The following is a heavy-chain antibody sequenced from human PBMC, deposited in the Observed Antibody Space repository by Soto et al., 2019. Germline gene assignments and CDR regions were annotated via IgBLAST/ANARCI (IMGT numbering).Heavy chain of an antibody. Sequence: QLQRQESGPGLVKPSETLSLTCTVSGGSISSSSYYWGWIRQPPGKGLEWIGSIYYSVSTSCNPSRKGRVTISVDTSKKQFSLKLSSVTAADTAVYYFAKTGTQGSGTYRLWGQGTLVTVSS. D-gene: IGHD3-10*01. CDR1: GGSISSSSYY. V-gene: IGHV4-39*01. J-gene: IGHJ4*02. CDR2: IYYSVST. CDR3: AKTGTQGSGTYRL.